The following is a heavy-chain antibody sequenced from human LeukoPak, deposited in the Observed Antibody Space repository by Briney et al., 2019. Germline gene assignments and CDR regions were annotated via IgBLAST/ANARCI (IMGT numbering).Heavy chain of an antibody. CDR1: GFSLSTSGRC. J-gene: IGHJ4*02. Sequence: SGPTLVNPTRTLTLTCTFSGFSLSTSGRCVSWIRQPPGKALEWLALIDWDDDKYYSTSLKTRLTIAKDTSKNQVVLTMTNMDPVDTATYYCARIPYYYGSGSYLPDYWGQGTLVTVSS. CDR2: IDWDDDK. D-gene: IGHD3-10*01. CDR3: ARIPYYYGSGSYLPDY. V-gene: IGHV2-70*01.